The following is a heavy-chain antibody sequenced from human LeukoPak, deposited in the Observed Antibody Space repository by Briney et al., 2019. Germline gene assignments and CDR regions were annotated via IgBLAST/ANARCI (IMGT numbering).Heavy chain of an antibody. CDR1: GYAFTSYY. V-gene: IGHV1-46*01. J-gene: IGHJ4*02. D-gene: IGHD3-3*01. Sequence: GASVKVSCKASGYAFTSYYMHWVRQAPGQGLEWMGIINPSGGSTSYAQKFQGRVTMTRDTSTSTVYMELSSLRSEDTAVYYCARDLYVLADFWSGYSPDYWGQGTLVTVSS. CDR3: ARDLYVLADFWSGYSPDY. CDR2: INPSGGST.